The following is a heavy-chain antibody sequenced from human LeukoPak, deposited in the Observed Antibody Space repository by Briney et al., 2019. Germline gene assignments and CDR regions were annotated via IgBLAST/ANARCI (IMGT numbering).Heavy chain of an antibody. CDR3: VRVCSGVTCCDF. J-gene: IGHJ4*02. CDR1: GGSISNSSPY. D-gene: IGHD2-15*01. V-gene: IGHV4-39*01. Sequence: NPSETLCLSCKVSGGSISNSSPYRAWIRQPPREGLEWIGSICYSGSTYYNPSLKSRVTISVDTSKNQFSLNLSSVTAADTAVYYCVRVCSGVTCCDFWGGSTVVSVSS. CDR2: ICYSGST.